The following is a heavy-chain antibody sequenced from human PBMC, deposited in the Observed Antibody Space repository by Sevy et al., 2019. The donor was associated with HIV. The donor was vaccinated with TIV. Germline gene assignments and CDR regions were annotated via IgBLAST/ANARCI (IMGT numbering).Heavy chain of an antibody. J-gene: IGHJ4*02. CDR2: IIPILGIA. CDR3: AGDGDPYYYDSSGYYGY. CDR1: GGTFSSYA. D-gene: IGHD3-22*01. V-gene: IGHV1-69*04. Sequence: ASVKVSCKASGGTFSSYAISWVRQAPGQGLEWMGRIIPILGIANYAQKFQGRVTITADKSTSTAYMELSSLRSEDTAMYYCAGDGDPYYYDSSGYYGYWGQGTLVTVSS.